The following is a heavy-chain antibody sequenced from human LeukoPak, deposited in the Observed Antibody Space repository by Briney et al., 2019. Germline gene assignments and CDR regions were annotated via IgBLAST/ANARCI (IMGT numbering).Heavy chain of an antibody. D-gene: IGHD3-9*01. V-gene: IGHV4-34*01. Sequence: SETLSLTCAVYGGSFSGYYWSWIRQPPGKGLEGIGEINHSGSTNYNPSLKSRVTISVDTSKNQFSLKLSSVTAADTAVYYCARGHNWLSIPPYFDYWGQGTLVTVSS. J-gene: IGHJ4*02. CDR1: GGSFSGYY. CDR3: ARGHNWLSIPPYFDY. CDR2: INHSGST.